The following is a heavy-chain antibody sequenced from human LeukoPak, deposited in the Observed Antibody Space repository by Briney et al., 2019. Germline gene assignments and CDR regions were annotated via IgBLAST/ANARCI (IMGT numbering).Heavy chain of an antibody. V-gene: IGHV3-23*01. CDR2: ISGSGGST. D-gene: IGHD3-9*01. CDR3: ATVLLRYFDWLDPVDY. CDR1: GFTFSSYA. J-gene: IGHJ4*02. Sequence: PGGSLRLSCAASGFTFSSYAMSWVRQAPGKGLEWVSAISGSGGSTYYADSVKGRFTISRDNSKNTLYLQMNSLRAEDTAVYYCATVLLRYFDWLDPVDYWGQGTLVTVSS.